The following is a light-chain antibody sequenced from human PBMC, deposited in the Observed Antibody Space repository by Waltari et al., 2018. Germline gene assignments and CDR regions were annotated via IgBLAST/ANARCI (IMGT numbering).Light chain of an antibody. CDR2: GAS. J-gene: IGKJ2*01. CDR3: QQYGSSIMYT. Sequence: RSSQYLTKKYLACYQRKPGQAPKLRIYGASSRAAGIPDRFSGSGSGTDFTLTISRLEPDDFAVYYCQQYGSSIMYTFGQGTKLEIK. CDR1: QYLTKKY. V-gene: IGKV3-20*01.